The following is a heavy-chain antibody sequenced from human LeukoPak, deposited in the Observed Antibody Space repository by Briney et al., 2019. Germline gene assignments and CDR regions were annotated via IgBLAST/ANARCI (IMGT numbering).Heavy chain of an antibody. D-gene: IGHD5-12*01. Sequence: ASVKVSCKASGYMFNIYGISWVRQAPGQGLEWMGWISAFNGNTNYARNFQDRVTMTTDTSTSTAYMELTSLRSDDTAVYYCXRSPPSXGYDRXDTWGQGTLVXVSS. J-gene: IGHJ5*02. CDR1: GYMFNIYG. V-gene: IGHV1-18*01. CDR2: ISAFNGNT. CDR3: XRSPPSXGYDRXDT.